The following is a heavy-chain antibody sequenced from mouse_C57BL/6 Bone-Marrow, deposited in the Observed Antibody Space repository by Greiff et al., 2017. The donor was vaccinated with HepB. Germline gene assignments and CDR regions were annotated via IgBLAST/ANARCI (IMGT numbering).Heavy chain of an antibody. Sequence: QVQLQQPGAELVRPGTSVKLSCKASGYTFTSYWMHWVKQRPGQGLEWIGVIDPSDSYTNYNQKFKGKATLTVDTSSSTAYMQLSSLTSEDSAVYYCERRAYYGSCAMDYWGQGTSVTVSS. J-gene: IGHJ4*01. V-gene: IGHV1-59*01. CDR1: GYTFTSYW. CDR3: ERRAYYGSCAMDY. D-gene: IGHD1-1*01. CDR2: IDPSDSYT.